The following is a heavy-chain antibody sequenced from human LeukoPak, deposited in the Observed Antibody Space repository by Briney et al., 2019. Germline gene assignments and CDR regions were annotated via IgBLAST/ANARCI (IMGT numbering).Heavy chain of an antibody. Sequence: GGSLRLSCAASGNYWMHWVRQAPGKGLVWVSHINSDGSWTSYADSVKGRFTISKDNAKNTVYLQMNNLRAEDTAVYYCVSFYETYRGRGTLVTVSS. V-gene: IGHV3-74*01. CDR3: VSFYETY. CDR1: GNYW. J-gene: IGHJ4*02. D-gene: IGHD2/OR15-2a*01. CDR2: INSDGSWT.